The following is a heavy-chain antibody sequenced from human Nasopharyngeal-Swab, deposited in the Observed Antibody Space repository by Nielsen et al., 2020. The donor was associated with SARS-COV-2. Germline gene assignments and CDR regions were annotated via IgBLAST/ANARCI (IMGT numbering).Heavy chain of an antibody. Sequence: SVKVSCKASGGTFSSYAISWVRQAPGQGLEWMGGIITIFGTANYAQKFQGRVTITADESTSTAYMELSSLRSEDTAVYYCASSSGGSSWSLPFDYWGQGTLATVSS. J-gene: IGHJ4*02. CDR1: GGTFSSYA. CDR2: IITIFGTA. V-gene: IGHV1-69*13. D-gene: IGHD6-13*01. CDR3: ASSSGGSSWSLPFDY.